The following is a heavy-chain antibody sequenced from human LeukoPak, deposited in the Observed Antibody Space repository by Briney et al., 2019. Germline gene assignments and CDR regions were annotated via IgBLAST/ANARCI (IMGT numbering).Heavy chain of an antibody. CDR3: AKGAMRDPGDYYYYYGMDV. J-gene: IGHJ6*02. CDR1: GFTFSSYA. D-gene: IGHD3-10*01. Sequence: GGSLRLSCAASGFTFSSYAMSWVRQAPGKGLEWVSAISGSGGSTYYADSVKGRFTISRDNSKNTLYLQMNSLRAEDTAVYYCAKGAMRDPGDYYYYYGMDVWGQGTTVTVSS. V-gene: IGHV3-23*01. CDR2: ISGSGGST.